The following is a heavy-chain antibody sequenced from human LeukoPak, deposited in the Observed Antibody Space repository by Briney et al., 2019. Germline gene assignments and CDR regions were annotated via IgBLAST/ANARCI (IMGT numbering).Heavy chain of an antibody. CDR3: ARRYFDY. Sequence: GGSLRLSCAASGFTFSDYWMSWVRQAPGKGLEWVANIKQDGSEKYYVDSVKGRFTISRDNAKNSLYLQMNSLRAEDTAVYYCARRYFDYWGQGTLVAVSS. CDR1: GFTFSDYW. CDR2: IKQDGSEK. J-gene: IGHJ4*02. V-gene: IGHV3-7*03.